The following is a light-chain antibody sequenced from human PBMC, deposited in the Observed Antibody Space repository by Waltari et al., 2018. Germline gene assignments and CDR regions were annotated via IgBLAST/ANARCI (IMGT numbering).Light chain of an antibody. CDR3: ATWDDRPDGPV. CDR1: TSNIGSDI. Sequence: QSVLTQPPSASATPGQRVTISCSGRTSNIGSDIVNWYQQVPGTAPKPLIYSNNLRPAGAPGRFSGSKAGTSASLAMGGLQSEDEADYYCATWDDRPDGPVFGGGTKLTVL. CDR2: SNN. V-gene: IGLV1-44*01. J-gene: IGLJ3*02.